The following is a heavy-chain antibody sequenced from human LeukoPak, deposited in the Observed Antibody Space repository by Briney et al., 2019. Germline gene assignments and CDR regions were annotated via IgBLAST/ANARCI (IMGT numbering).Heavy chain of an antibody. J-gene: IGHJ4*02. CDR3: ARVITMVRGGLGY. V-gene: IGHV1-3*01. CDR2: INAGSGNT. D-gene: IGHD3-10*01. CDR1: GYTFTSYA. Sequence: ASVKVSCKASGYTFTSYAMHWVRQAPGQRLEWMGWINAGSGNTKYSQKFQGRVTITRDTSASTAYMELSSLRSEDTAVYYCARVITMVRGGLGYWGQGTLVTVSS.